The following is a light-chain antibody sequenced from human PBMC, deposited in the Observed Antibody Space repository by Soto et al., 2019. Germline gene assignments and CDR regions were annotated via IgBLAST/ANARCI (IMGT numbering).Light chain of an antibody. CDR2: GNN. Sequence: QSVLTQPPSVPGAPGQRVSISCSGSSSNIGAGFDVHWYQQLPGTAPKLLIYGNNNRPSRVPDRFSGSKSGTSASLAITGLQAEDEADYYCQSYDSSLSGYVFGTGTKLTVL. V-gene: IGLV1-40*01. CDR3: QSYDSSLSGYV. J-gene: IGLJ1*01. CDR1: SSNIGAGFD.